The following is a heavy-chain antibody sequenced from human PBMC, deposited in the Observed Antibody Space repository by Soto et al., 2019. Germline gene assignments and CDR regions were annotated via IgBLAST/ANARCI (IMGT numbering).Heavy chain of an antibody. CDR1: GGTFSTSA. CDR3: ATDKDRPQLGVNYYYSLDV. V-gene: IGHV1-69*12. J-gene: IGHJ6*02. Sequence: QVQLVQSGAAVKKPGSSVKVSCKASGGTFSTSAISWVRQAPGQGLEWVGGIMPVFPTPDYAQNFQGRVTITADESTTTDYLELTSLRPDDTAVYYCATDKDRPQLGVNYYYSLDVWGQGTAITVSS. D-gene: IGHD3-3*02. CDR2: IMPVFPTP.